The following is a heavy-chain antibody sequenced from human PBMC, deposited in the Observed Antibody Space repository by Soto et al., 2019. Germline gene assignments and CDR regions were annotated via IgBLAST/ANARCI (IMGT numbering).Heavy chain of an antibody. Sequence: EVQLVESGGGLVQPGGSLRLSCAASGFTFRSYWMHWVRQAPGKGLVWVSRINGDGSTTTYADSVKGRFTISRDNAKNTLYLQMNSLRAEDTAVYYCGRSGYSYGDYWGQGTLVTVSS. V-gene: IGHV3-74*01. D-gene: IGHD5-18*01. CDR1: GFTFRSYW. J-gene: IGHJ4*02. CDR2: INGDGSTT. CDR3: GRSGYSYGDY.